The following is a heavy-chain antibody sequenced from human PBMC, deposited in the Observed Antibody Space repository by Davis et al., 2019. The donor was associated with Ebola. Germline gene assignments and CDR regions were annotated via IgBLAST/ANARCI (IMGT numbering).Heavy chain of an antibody. Sequence: PSETLSLTCTVSGGSVSSDSYYWSWIRQPPGKGLEWIGYIYYSGSTNYNPSLKSRVTISVDTSKNQFSLKLSSVTAADTAVYYCAGGHYYDSSGLLGYWGQGTLVTVSS. J-gene: IGHJ4*02. V-gene: IGHV4-61*01. D-gene: IGHD3-22*01. CDR1: GGSVSSDSYY. CDR2: IYYSGST. CDR3: AGGHYYDSSGLLGY.